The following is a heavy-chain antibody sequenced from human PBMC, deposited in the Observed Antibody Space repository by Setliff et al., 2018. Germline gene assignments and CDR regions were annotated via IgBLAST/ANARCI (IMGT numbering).Heavy chain of an antibody. CDR3: AREGYYDISTGYRVGYSLDS. V-gene: IGHV3-7*01. CDR1: GFTFSSYW. Sequence: GGSLRLSCAASGFTFSSYWMSWVRQAPGKGLEWVANIKQDGGEKYYVDSVKGRFTISRDNAKDSLYLQMNSLRAEDSAVYYCAREGYYDISTGYRVGYSLDSWGQGTLVTVSS. CDR2: IKQDGGEK. D-gene: IGHD3-9*01. J-gene: IGHJ4*02.